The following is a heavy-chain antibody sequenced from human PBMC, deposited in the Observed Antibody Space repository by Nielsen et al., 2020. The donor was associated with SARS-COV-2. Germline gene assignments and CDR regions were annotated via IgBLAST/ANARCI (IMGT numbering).Heavy chain of an antibody. V-gene: IGHV3-33*05. Sequence: GGSLRLSCAASGFDFSHHGIHWVRQAPGKGLEWVAHIPYEGRNRGYADSVKGRFTISRDNSKNTGFLQMNSLRPEDTAFYFCARNPNYGNEFIIDSWGQGTLVTVPS. CDR2: IPYEGRNR. J-gene: IGHJ5*01. CDR3: ARNPNYGNEFIIDS. CDR1: GFDFSHHG. D-gene: IGHD3-16*01.